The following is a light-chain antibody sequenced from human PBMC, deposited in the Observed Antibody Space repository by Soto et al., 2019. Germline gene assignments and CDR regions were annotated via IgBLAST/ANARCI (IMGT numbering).Light chain of an antibody. CDR2: DIS. CDR1: QDVTTN. Sequence: EITMTQFPATLSASPGEGATLSCRAAQDVTTNFAWYQQKRGQAPRLLIYDISTRATGVPARFSGSGSETEFTLSISGLQSEDFAVYFCQQYNNWPFSFGQGTRLEIK. CDR3: QQYNNWPFS. J-gene: IGKJ5*01. V-gene: IGKV3-15*01.